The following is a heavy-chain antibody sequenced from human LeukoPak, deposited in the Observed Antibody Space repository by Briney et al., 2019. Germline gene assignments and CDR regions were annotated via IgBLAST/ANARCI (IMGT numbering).Heavy chain of an antibody. CDR2: INHSGST. Sequence: SETLSLTCAVYGGSFSGYYWSWIRQPPGKGLEWIGEINHSGSTNYNPSLKSRVTISADTSKNQFSLKLSSVTAADTAVYYCARGGFGYCSGGSCKNWFDPWGQGTLVTVSS. J-gene: IGHJ5*02. V-gene: IGHV4-34*01. D-gene: IGHD2-15*01. CDR3: ARGGFGYCSGGSCKNWFDP. CDR1: GGSFSGYY.